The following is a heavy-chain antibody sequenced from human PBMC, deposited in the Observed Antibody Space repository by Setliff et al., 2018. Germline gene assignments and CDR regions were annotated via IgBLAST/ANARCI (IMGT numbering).Heavy chain of an antibody. V-gene: IGHV4-39*01. CDR2: IYYSGST. CDR3: AGILYCTNGVCWRSFDY. J-gene: IGHJ4*02. D-gene: IGHD2-8*01. Sequence: LSLTCTVSGGSISSSSYYWGWIRQPPGKGLEWIGSIYYSGSTYYNPSLKSRVTISVDTSKNQFSLKLSSVTAADTAVYYCAGILYCTNGVCWRSFDYWGQGTLVTVSS. CDR1: GGSISSSSYY.